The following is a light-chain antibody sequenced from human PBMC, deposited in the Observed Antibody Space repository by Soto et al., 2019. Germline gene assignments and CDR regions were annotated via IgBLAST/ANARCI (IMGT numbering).Light chain of an antibody. V-gene: IGKV1-33*01. CDR1: QSISKD. CDR2: EAS. CDR3: QQYYYLPYT. J-gene: IGKJ2*01. Sequence: DIQMTQSPSSLSASVGDRVTITCQASQSISKDVNWYQQNPGKAPKLLMYEASNLETGVPSRFSGSGSQTYFTFTVTSLQPEDIATYYCQQYYYLPYTFGQGTKLQI.